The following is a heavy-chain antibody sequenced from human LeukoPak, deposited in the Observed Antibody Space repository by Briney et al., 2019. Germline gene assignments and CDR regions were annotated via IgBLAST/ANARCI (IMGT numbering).Heavy chain of an antibody. J-gene: IGHJ4*02. Sequence: GWSLRLSCAGSGFTFSSYWMSWVRQAPGKGLEWGASINPDGNKKYSADSVKGRFTISRDNAENSLYLQMNSLRVEDTAFYYCARDLAYSRLDYWGQGMLVTVSS. V-gene: IGHV3-7*01. CDR1: GFTFSSYW. CDR2: INPDGNKK. D-gene: IGHD5-18*01. CDR3: ARDLAYSRLDY.